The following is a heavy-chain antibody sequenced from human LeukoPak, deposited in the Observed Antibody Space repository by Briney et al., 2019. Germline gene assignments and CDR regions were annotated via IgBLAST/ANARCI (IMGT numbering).Heavy chain of an antibody. CDR1: GGTFSSYA. Sequence: SVTVSCTASGGTFSSYAISWVRQAPGQGLEWMGGIIPIFGTANYAQKFQGRVTITADESTSTAYMELSSLRSEDTAVYYCARYSGYAPEWTYYFDYWGQGTLVTVSS. CDR3: ARYSGYAPEWTYYFDY. D-gene: IGHD5-12*01. J-gene: IGHJ4*02. V-gene: IGHV1-69*01. CDR2: IIPIFGTA.